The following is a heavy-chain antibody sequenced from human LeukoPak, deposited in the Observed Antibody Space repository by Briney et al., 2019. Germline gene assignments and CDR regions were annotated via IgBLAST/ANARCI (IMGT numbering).Heavy chain of an antibody. CDR1: GYTFTSYA. D-gene: IGHD6-19*01. V-gene: IGHV1-3*01. CDR3: ARDPRYSSGWYDY. Sequence: GASVKVSCKASGYTFTSYAMHWVRQAPGQRLGWMGWINAGNGNTKYSQKFQGRVTITRDTSASTAYMELSSLRSEGMAVYYCARDPRYSSGWYDYWGQGTLVTVSS. CDR2: INAGNGNT. J-gene: IGHJ4*02.